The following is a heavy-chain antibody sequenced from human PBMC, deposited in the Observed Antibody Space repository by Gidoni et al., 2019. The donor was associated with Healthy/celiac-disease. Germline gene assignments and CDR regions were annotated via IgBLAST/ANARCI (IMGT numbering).Heavy chain of an antibody. V-gene: IGHV5-10-1*01. CDR3: ARSDDSSGYYYAP. Sequence: EVQLVQSGAEVKKPGQSQRNSWQGSRCSFTSYWISWVRQMPGKGLEWMGRIDPSDPYTNYSPSFQAHVTTSADKSISTASLTWSSLKASDTATHYCARSDDSSGYYYAPWGQGTLVTVSS. CDR1: RCSFTSYW. CDR2: IDPSDPYT. D-gene: IGHD3-22*01. J-gene: IGHJ4*02.